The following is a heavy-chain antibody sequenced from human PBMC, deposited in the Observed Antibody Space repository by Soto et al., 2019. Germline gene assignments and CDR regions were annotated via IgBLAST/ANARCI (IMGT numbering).Heavy chain of an antibody. Sequence: EVQLVESGGGLVQPGGSLRLSCAASGFTFSSYAMHWVRQAPGKGLEYVSVISSNGGSTDYANSVKGRFTISRDNSKNTLYLQMGSLRAEDMAVYYCATGYGYYFDYWGQGTLVTVSS. CDR1: GFTFSSYA. V-gene: IGHV3-64*01. J-gene: IGHJ4*02. CDR3: ATGYGYYFDY. CDR2: ISSNGGST. D-gene: IGHD5-18*01.